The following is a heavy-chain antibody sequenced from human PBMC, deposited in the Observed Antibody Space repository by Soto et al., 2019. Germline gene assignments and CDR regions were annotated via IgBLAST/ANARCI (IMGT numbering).Heavy chain of an antibody. J-gene: IGHJ6*02. D-gene: IGHD6-13*01. Sequence: VQLVQSGAEVKKPGSSVKVSCKASGGTFSSYAISWVRQAPGQVLEWMGGIIPIFGTANYAQKFQGRVTMTADESTSTAYMELSSLRSEDTAVYYCAIHRAGDYYYGMDVWGQGTTVTVSS. CDR1: GGTFSSYA. CDR3: AIHRAGDYYYGMDV. CDR2: IIPIFGTA. V-gene: IGHV1-69*12.